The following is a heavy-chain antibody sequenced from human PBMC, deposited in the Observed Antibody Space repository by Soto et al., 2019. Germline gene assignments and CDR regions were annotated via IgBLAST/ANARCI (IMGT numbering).Heavy chain of an antibody. CDR2: IGSSSNYI. CDR1: GFTFTTYS. J-gene: IGHJ6*02. V-gene: IGHV3-21*06. Sequence: GGSLRLSCAASGFTFTTYSLTWVRQAPGKGLEWVASIGSSSNYIYYADSVKGRFTISRDNAKNSLFLQMNSLRAEDTAVYYCATLTYCSSASCTNYYYVMDVWGQGTRVTVSS. D-gene: IGHD2-2*01. CDR3: ATLTYCSSASCTNYYYVMDV.